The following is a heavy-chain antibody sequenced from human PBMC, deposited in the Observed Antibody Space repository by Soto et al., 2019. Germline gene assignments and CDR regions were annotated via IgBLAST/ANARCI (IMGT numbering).Heavy chain of an antibody. J-gene: IGHJ4*02. V-gene: IGHV3-33*01. CDR1: GYIFSSYA. D-gene: IGHD5-12*01. CDR2: IWSDGSNK. CDR3: ASGDSGYPIDY. Sequence: GGSLRLSCAASGYIFSSYAIHWVRQAPGKGLEWVAVIWSDGSNKYYSDSVKGRFTTSRDNSKNTVYLQMNSLRAEDTAVYYCASGDSGYPIDYWGQGTLVTVSS.